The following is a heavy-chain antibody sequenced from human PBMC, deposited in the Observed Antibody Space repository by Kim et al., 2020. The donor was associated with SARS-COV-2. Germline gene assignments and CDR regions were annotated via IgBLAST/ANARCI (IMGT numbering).Heavy chain of an antibody. CDR2: ISGSGGST. CDR1: GFTFSSYA. J-gene: IGHJ4*02. V-gene: IGHV3-23*01. D-gene: IGHD5-12*01. CDR3: ASDKRGYSGARSAG. Sequence: GGSLRLSCAASGFTFSSYAMSWVRQAPGKGLEWVSAISGSGGSTYYADSVKGRFTISRDNSKNTLYLQMNSLRAEDTAVYYCASDKRGYSGARSAGWGQGTLVTVSS.